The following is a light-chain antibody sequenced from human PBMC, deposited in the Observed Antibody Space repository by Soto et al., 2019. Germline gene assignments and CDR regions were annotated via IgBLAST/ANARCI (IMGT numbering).Light chain of an antibody. Sequence: IVLTQSPGTLSLSPGDRATLSCRASQSVSTNLAWYQQRPGQTPRLLIYAASTRATGVPARFSGSGSGTEFTLTISSLQSEDFTVYFCQQNNKWPWTFGPGTKVQVK. V-gene: IGKV3-15*01. CDR2: AAS. J-gene: IGKJ1*01. CDR1: QSVSTN. CDR3: QQNNKWPWT.